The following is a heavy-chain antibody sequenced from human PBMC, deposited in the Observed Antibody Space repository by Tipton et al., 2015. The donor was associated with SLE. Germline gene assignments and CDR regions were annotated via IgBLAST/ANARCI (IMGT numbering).Heavy chain of an antibody. CDR3: ARHSGSYPLNY. Sequence: TLSLTCTVSGGSINGGSFYWSWIRQPAGKGLEWIGRIFASGSTGYNPSLQSRVTISLDTSKNQFSLRLSSVTAADTAIYYCARHSGSYPLNYWGQGTLVIVSS. D-gene: IGHD1-26*01. CDR2: IFASGST. CDR1: GGSINGGSFY. J-gene: IGHJ4*02. V-gene: IGHV4-61*02.